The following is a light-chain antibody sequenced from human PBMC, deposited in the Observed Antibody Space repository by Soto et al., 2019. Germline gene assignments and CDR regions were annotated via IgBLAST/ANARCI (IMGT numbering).Light chain of an antibody. CDR3: NSYTTNTTLVV. V-gene: IGLV2-14*01. CDR2: EVS. J-gene: IGLJ3*02. Sequence: QSALTQPASVSGSPGQSITISCTGTSSDVGGDNFVSWYQQLPGKAPKLIIFEVSYRPSGVSTRFSGSKSGSTASLTISGLQADDEADYYCNSYTTNTTLVVFGGGTKLTVL. CDR1: SSDVGGDNF.